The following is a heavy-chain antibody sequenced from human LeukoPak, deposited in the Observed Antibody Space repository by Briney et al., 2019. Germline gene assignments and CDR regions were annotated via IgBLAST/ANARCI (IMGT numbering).Heavy chain of an antibody. Sequence: GASVKVSCKASGYTFTSYDINWVRQATGQGLEWMGWMNPNSGNTGYAQKFQGRVTMTRNTSISTAYMELSSLRSEDTAVYYCARDLNYDSSPGYWGQGTLVTVSS. V-gene: IGHV1-8*01. CDR3: ARDLNYDSSPGY. D-gene: IGHD3-22*01. J-gene: IGHJ4*02. CDR2: MNPNSGNT. CDR1: GYTFTSYD.